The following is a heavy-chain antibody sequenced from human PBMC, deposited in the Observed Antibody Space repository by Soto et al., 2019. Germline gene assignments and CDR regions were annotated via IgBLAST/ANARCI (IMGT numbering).Heavy chain of an antibody. J-gene: IGHJ6*02. D-gene: IGHD3-3*01. CDR2: MNPNSGNT. CDR3: ARFYDFWSGPTGYGMDV. Sequence: ASVKVSCKASGYTFTSYDINWVRQATGQGLEWMGWMNPNSGNTGYAQKFQGRVTMTRNTSISTAYMELSSLRSEDTAVYYCARFYDFWSGPTGYGMDVWGQGTTVTAP. CDR1: GYTFTSYD. V-gene: IGHV1-8*01.